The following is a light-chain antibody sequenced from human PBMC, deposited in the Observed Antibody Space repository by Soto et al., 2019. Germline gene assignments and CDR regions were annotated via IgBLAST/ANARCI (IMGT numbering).Light chain of an antibody. CDR3: AAWDDSLNAWA. Sequence: QSVLTQPPSASGTPGQRVTISCSGSSSNIGRNTVKWYRQLPGTAPKLLIGSSDQRPSGVPDRFSGSQSGTSASLASSGLQAEDEADYSCAAWDDSLNAWAFGGGTKLTVL. CDR2: SSD. J-gene: IGLJ3*02. CDR1: SSNIGRNT. V-gene: IGLV1-44*01.